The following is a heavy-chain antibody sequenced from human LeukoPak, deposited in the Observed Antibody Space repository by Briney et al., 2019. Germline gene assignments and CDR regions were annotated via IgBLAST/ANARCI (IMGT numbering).Heavy chain of an antibody. CDR3: AKQSYSSGWYSDY. CDR1: GFTFSSYA. Sequence: GSLRLSCAASGFTFSSYAMSWVRPAPGKGLEWVSAISGSGGSTYYADSVKGRFTISRDKSKNTLYLQMNSLRAEDTAVYYCAKQSYSSGWYSDYWGQGTLVTVSS. D-gene: IGHD6-19*01. CDR2: ISGSGGST. J-gene: IGHJ4*02. V-gene: IGHV3-23*01.